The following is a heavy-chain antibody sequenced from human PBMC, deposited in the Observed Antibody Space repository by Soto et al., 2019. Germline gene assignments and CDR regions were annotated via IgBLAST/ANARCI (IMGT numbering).Heavy chain of an antibody. D-gene: IGHD3-3*01. V-gene: IGHV3-23*01. CDR3: AKFQYYDFWSGSVDY. J-gene: IGHJ4*02. Sequence: GVSLRLSCAASGCTFSSYAMSWVRQAPGKGLEWVSAISGSGGSTYYADSVKGRFTISRDNSKNTLYLQMNSLRAEDTTVYYCAKFQYYDFWSGSVDYWGQGTLVTVSS. CDR2: ISGSGGST. CDR1: GCTFSSYA.